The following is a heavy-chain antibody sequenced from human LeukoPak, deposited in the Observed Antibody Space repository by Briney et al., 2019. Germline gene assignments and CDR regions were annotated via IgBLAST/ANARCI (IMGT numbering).Heavy chain of an antibody. CDR2: ISGSGGST. V-gene: IGHV3-23*01. CDR3: AKDHDYYASGPI. CDR1: GFTVSTYS. J-gene: IGHJ3*02. Sequence: GGSLRLSCAASGFTVSTYSMNWVRQAPGKGLEWVSAISGSGGSTYYADSVKGRFTISRDNSKNTLYLQMNSLRAEDTAVYYCAKDHDYYASGPIWGQGTMVTVSS. D-gene: IGHD3-10*01.